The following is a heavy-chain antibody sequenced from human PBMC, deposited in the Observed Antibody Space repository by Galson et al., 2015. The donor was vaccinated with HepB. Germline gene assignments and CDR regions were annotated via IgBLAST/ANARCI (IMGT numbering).Heavy chain of an antibody. J-gene: IGHJ3*02. CDR2: ISSSSSYI. D-gene: IGHD1-26*01. CDR3: ARTSGSYGAGAFDI. CDR1: GFTFSSYS. Sequence: SLRLSCAASGFTFSSYSMNWVRQAPGKGLEWVSSISSSSSYIYYADSVKGRFTISRDNAKNSLYLQMNSLRAEDTAVYYCARTSGSYGAGAFDIWGQGTMVTVSS. V-gene: IGHV3-21*01.